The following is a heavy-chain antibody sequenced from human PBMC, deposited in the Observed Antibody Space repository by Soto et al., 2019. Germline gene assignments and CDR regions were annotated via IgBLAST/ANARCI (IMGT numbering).Heavy chain of an antibody. CDR3: AKDRVPNDSSGYYSIXIES. J-gene: IGHJ4*02. D-gene: IGHD3-22*01. V-gene: IGHV3-23*01. Sequence: GSLRLSWAASGFTFSSYAMSWVRQVPGKGLEWGSGISSGAGTYYVDSVKGRFTISRDNSKNPLYLQMNSLSAEDTAVYSCAKDRVPNDSSGYYSIXIESWGQRTLVTVSS. CDR2: ISSGAGT. CDR1: GFTFSSYA.